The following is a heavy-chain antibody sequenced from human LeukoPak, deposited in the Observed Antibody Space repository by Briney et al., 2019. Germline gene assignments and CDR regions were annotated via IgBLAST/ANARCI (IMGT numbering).Heavy chain of an antibody. J-gene: IGHJ4*02. CDR3: ARDDYSNYFDY. CDR1: GGSFSGYY. CDR2: IYYSGST. V-gene: IGHV4-31*11. D-gene: IGHD4-11*01. Sequence: SETLSLTCAVYGGSFSGYYWSWIRQHPGKGLEWIGYIYYSGSTYYNPSLKSRVTISVDTSKNQFSLKLSSVTAADTAVYYCARDDYSNYFDYWGQGTLVTVSS.